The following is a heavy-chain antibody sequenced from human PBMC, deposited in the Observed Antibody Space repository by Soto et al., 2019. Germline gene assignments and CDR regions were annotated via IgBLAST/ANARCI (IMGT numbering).Heavy chain of an antibody. CDR2: IKSDGSYT. V-gene: IGHV3-74*01. J-gene: IGHJ4*02. CDR3: AKDRPLGSSTSWGPDY. CDR1: GFTFSNYW. D-gene: IGHD2-2*01. Sequence: PGGSLRLSCAASGFTFSNYWMHWVRQAPGKGPVWVSRIKSDGSYTNYADSVKGRFTISRDNSKNTLYLQMNSLRAEDTAVYYCAKDRPLGSSTSWGPDYWGQGTLVTVSS.